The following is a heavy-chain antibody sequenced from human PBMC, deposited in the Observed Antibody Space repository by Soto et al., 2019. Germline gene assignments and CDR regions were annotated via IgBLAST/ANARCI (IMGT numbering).Heavy chain of an antibody. CDR3: ARVGPPNYYDSSGYYFDY. J-gene: IGHJ4*02. CDR1: GFTVSSNY. D-gene: IGHD3-22*01. V-gene: IGHV3-66*01. CDR2: IYSGGST. Sequence: GGSLRLSCAASGFTVSSNYMSWVRQAPGKGLEWVSVIYSGGSTYYADSVKGRFTISRDNSKNTLYLQMNSLRAEDTAVYYCARVGPPNYYDSSGYYFDYWGQGTLVTVSS.